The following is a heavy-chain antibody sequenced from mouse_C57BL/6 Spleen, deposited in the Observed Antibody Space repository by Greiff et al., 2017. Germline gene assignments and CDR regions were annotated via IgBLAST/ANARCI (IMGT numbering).Heavy chain of an antibody. CDR3: TTGGDEAY. CDR1: GFNIKDDY. V-gene: IGHV14-4*01. Sequence: EVQGVESGAELVRPGASVKLSCTASGFNIKDDYMHWVKQRPEQGLEWIGWIDPENGDTEYASKFQGKATITADTSSNTAYLPLSSLTSEDTAVYYCTTGGDEAYWGQGALVTV. CDR2: IDPENGDT. J-gene: IGHJ3*01.